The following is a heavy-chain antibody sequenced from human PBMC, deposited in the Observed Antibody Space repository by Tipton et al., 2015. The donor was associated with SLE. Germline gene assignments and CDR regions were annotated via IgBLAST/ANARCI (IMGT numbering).Heavy chain of an antibody. CDR1: GGSFSGYY. D-gene: IGHD3-3*01. CDR3: ARARYYDFWSGYSFDY. J-gene: IGHJ4*02. CDR2: INHSGST. Sequence: LRLSCAVYGGSFSGYYWSWIRQPPGKGLEWIGEINHSGSTNYNPSLKSRVTISVDTSKNQFSLKLSPVTAADTAVYYCARARYYDFWSGYSFDYWGQGTLITVSS. V-gene: IGHV4-34*01.